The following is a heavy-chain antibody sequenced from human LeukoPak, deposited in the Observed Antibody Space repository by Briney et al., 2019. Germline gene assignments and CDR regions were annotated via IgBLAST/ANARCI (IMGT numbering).Heavy chain of an antibody. CDR1: GFTFSSSW. J-gene: IGHJ4*02. CDR2: IKQDGSEK. Sequence: PGGSLRLSCAASGFTFSSSWMSWVRQAPGKGLEWVANIKQDGSEKYYVDSVKGRFTISRANAKNSLYLQMNSLRAEDTAVYYCAITMVRGVIIGRDFDYWGQGTLVTVSS. CDR3: AITMVRGVIIGRDFDY. D-gene: IGHD3-10*01. V-gene: IGHV3-7*01.